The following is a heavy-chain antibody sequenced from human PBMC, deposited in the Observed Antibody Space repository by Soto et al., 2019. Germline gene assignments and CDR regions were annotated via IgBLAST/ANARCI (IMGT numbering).Heavy chain of an antibody. CDR2: IYYSGST. CDR1: GGSISSYY. CDR3: ARLGWQGRGYYYYYMDV. D-gene: IGHD2-2*03. J-gene: IGHJ6*03. Sequence: SETLSLTCTVSGGSISSYYWSWIRQPPGKGLEWIGYIYYSGSTNYNPSLKSRVTISVDTSKNQFSLKLSSVTAADTAVYYCARLGWQGRGYYYYYMDVWGKGTTVTVSS. V-gene: IGHV4-59*08.